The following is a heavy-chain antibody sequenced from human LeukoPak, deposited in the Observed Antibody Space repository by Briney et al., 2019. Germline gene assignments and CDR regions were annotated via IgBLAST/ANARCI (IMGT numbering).Heavy chain of an antibody. Sequence: GGSLRLSCAASGFTFSSYSINWVRQAPGKGLEWVSSISSSSSYIYYADSVKGRFTISRDNAKNSLYLQMNSLRAEDTAVYYCAREGSYYYDSSGYPDFDYWGQGTLVTVSS. CDR3: AREGSYYYDSSGYPDFDY. D-gene: IGHD3-22*01. CDR2: ISSSSSYI. V-gene: IGHV3-21*01. CDR1: GFTFSSYS. J-gene: IGHJ4*02.